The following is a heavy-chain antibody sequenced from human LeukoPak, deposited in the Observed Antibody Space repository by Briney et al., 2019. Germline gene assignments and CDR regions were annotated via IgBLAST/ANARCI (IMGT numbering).Heavy chain of an antibody. V-gene: IGHV3-33*01. CDR3: ASDKYSASHFDS. J-gene: IGHJ4*02. CDR1: GFKFTNYA. D-gene: IGHD5-18*01. Sequence: QPGRSLRLSCVTSGFKFTNYAMHWVRQAPGKGLEWVAVIWHEGSDNFYAESVKGRFTISRDNFKNTVFLQMNSLRVEDTAVYYCASDKYSASHFDSWGQGTQVTVSS. CDR2: IWHEGSDN.